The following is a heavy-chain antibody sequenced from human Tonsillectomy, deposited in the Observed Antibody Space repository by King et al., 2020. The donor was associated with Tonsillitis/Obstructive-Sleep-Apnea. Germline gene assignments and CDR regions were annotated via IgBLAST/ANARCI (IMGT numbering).Heavy chain of an antibody. V-gene: IGHV4-39*01. Sequence: LQLQESGPGLVKPSETLSLTCTVSGGSISSSSYDWGWIRQPPGKGLGWIGSIYYSGSTYYNPSLKSRVTISVDTSKNQFSLKLSSVTAADTAVYYCAGIIGYCSSTSCYGGDFDYWGQGTLVTVSS. CDR3: AGIIGYCSSTSCYGGDFDY. D-gene: IGHD2-2*01. CDR2: IYYSGST. J-gene: IGHJ4*02. CDR1: GGSISSSSYD.